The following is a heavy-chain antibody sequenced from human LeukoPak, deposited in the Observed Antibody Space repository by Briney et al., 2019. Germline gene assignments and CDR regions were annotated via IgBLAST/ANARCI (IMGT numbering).Heavy chain of an antibody. CDR3: AKGRACTNGVCHFDY. J-gene: IGHJ4*02. D-gene: IGHD2-8*01. V-gene: IGHV3-23*01. Sequence: GGSLRLSCAASGFTFSSYDMSWVRQAPGKGLEWVSVISTSGGSTYHADSVKGLFIISRDNSKNTLYLQMNSLRAEDTAAYYCAKGRACTNGVCHFDYWGRGTLVTVPS. CDR2: ISTSGGST. CDR1: GFTFSSYD.